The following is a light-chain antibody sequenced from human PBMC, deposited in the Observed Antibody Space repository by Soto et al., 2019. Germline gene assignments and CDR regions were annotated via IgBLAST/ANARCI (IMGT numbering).Light chain of an antibody. CDR1: QSVSSN. CDR3: QQYGNWPWT. Sequence: EILLTQSPATLSVSPGERSTLSCRAIQSVSSNLAWYQQKFGQAPRLLIYDASTKATGIPARFSGSGSGTEFTLTISSLQSEDFAVYYCQQYGNWPWTFGQGTKVDIK. V-gene: IGKV3-15*01. J-gene: IGKJ1*01. CDR2: DAS.